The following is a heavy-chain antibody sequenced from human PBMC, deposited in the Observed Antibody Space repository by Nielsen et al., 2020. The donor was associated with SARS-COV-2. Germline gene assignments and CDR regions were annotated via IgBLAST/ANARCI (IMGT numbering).Heavy chain of an antibody. Sequence: ASVNVSCKASGYTFTSYAMHWVRQAPGQRREWMGWINAGNGNTKYSQKFQGRVTITRDTSASTAYMELSSLRSEDTAVYYCARGLPAAIIRHLVPLDYWGQGTLVTVS. D-gene: IGHD2-2*02. CDR3: ARGLPAAIIRHLVPLDY. CDR1: GYTFTSYA. J-gene: IGHJ4*02. CDR2: INAGNGNT. V-gene: IGHV1-3*01.